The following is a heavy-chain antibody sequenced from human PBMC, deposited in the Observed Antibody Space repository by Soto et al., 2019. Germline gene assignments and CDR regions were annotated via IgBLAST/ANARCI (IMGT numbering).Heavy chain of an antibody. CDR3: ASTSIAAAGKDYNWFDP. J-gene: IGHJ5*02. CDR2: IYPGDSDT. D-gene: IGHD6-13*01. Sequence: RGSLNISCKGSGYSFTSYWIGWVRQMPGKGLEWMGIIYPGDSDTRYSPSFQGQVTISADKSISTAYLQWSSLKASDTAMYYCASTSIAAAGKDYNWFDPWGQGTLVTVSS. V-gene: IGHV5-51*01. CDR1: GYSFTSYW.